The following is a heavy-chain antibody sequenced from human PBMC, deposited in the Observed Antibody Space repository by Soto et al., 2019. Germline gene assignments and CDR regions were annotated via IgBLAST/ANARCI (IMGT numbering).Heavy chain of an antibody. V-gene: IGHV3-33*01. CDR2: IWYDGSDT. CDR1: GFTFSSYG. J-gene: IGHJ1*01. Sequence: QVQLVESGGGVVQPGRSLRLSCAASGFTFSSYGMHWVRQAPGKGLEWVAVIWYDGSDTYYADSVKGRFTISRDNSKNTLYLQMNSLRADDTAVYYCARDQGDSWGQSNLVTVSS. D-gene: IGHD2-21*02. CDR3: ARDQGDS.